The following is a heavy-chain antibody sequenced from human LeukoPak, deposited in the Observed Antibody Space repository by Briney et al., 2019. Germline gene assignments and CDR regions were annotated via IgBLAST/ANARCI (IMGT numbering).Heavy chain of an antibody. CDR1: GGTFNNSA. V-gene: IGHV1-69*05. Sequence: SVKVSCKTSGGTFNNSAISWVRQAPGQGLEWLGGIMPLFGTAGYAQKFQGRVTITKDESTRTVYLELTSLTSDDTAVYYCAKSANSYSGYFGYWGQGTLVTVSS. D-gene: IGHD5-12*01. J-gene: IGHJ4*02. CDR3: AKSANSYSGYFGY. CDR2: IMPLFGTA.